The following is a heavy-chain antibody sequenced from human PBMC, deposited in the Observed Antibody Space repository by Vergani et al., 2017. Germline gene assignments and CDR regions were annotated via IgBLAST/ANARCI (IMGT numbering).Heavy chain of an antibody. CDR2: ISYDASNE. J-gene: IGHJ6*03. D-gene: IGHD6-6*01. CDR1: GFTFGNFA. CDR3: ARESVEQLDPYYYYYMDV. V-gene: IGHV3-30-3*01. Sequence: QVQLVESGGGVVQPGRSLRLSCAASGFTFGNFAIHWVRQAPGKGLEWVAFISYDASNEYFADSVKGRFTISRDNSKNTLYLQMNSLRTEDTAVYYCARESVEQLDPYYYYYMDVWGKGTTVTVSS.